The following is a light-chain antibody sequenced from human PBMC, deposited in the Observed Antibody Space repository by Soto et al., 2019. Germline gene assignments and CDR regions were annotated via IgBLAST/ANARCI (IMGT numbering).Light chain of an antibody. CDR2: RNN. Sequence: QSVLTQPPSVSGAPGQRVTISCTVSSSNIGAGYDLHWYQQLPGTAPKLLIYRNNNRPSGVPDRFSGSKSGTSASLAITGLQAEDEADYYCQSYDSSLSGYVFGTGTKVTVL. CDR1: SSNIGAGYD. V-gene: IGLV1-40*01. J-gene: IGLJ1*01. CDR3: QSYDSSLSGYV.